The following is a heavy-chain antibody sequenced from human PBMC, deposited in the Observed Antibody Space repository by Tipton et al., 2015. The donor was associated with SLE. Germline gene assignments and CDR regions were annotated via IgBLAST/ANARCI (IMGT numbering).Heavy chain of an antibody. Sequence: TLSLTCTVSGRSISSHYWSWIRQPPGKGLEWIGYIYYSGSTNYNPSLKSRVTISVDTSKNQFSLKLSSVTAADTAVYYCARAVGATLDYWGQGTLVTVSS. CDR2: IYYSGST. CDR3: ARAVGATLDY. J-gene: IGHJ4*02. D-gene: IGHD1-26*01. CDR1: GRSISSHY. V-gene: IGHV4-59*11.